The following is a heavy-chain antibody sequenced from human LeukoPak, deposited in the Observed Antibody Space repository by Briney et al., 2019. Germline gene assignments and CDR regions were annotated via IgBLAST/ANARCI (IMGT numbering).Heavy chain of an antibody. J-gene: IGHJ4*02. CDR2: IYYSGST. V-gene: IGHV4-31*03. Sequence: SQTLSLTCTVSGGSISSGGYYWSWIRQHPGKGLEWIGYIYYSGSTYYNPSLKSRVTISVDTSKNQFSLKLSSVTAADTAVYYRARDRGAAQLFDYWGRGTLVTVSS. CDR1: GGSISSGGYY. D-gene: IGHD6-6*01. CDR3: ARDRGAAQLFDY.